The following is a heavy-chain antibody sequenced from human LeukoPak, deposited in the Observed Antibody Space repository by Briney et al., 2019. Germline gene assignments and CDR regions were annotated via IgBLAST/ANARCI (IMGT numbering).Heavy chain of an antibody. CDR1: GYSFTSYW. J-gene: IGHJ5*02. V-gene: IGHV5-51*01. CDR2: IYPGDSDT. Sequence: KPGESLKISCKGSGYSFTSYWIGWVRQMPGKGLEWMGIIYPGDSDTRYSPSFQGQVTISADKSISTAYLQWSSLKASDTAMYYCARLVNSYQLLWNWFDPWGQGTLVTVSS. CDR3: ARLVNSYQLLWNWFDP. D-gene: IGHD2-2*01.